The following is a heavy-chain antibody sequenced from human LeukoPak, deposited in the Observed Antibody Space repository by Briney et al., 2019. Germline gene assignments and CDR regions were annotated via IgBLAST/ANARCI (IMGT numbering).Heavy chain of an antibody. D-gene: IGHD6-13*01. CDR3: AKRFTYGSTWYYFEY. V-gene: IGHV3-30*18. J-gene: IGHJ4*02. Sequence: PGGSLRLSCAASGFTFSSYAMHWVRQAPGKGLEWVAVISYDGSDIYYADSVKGRLTISRDNSKNTLYLQLNSLRAEDTAIYYCAKRFTYGSTWYYFEYWGEGTLVTVSS. CDR2: ISYDGSDI. CDR1: GFTFSSYA.